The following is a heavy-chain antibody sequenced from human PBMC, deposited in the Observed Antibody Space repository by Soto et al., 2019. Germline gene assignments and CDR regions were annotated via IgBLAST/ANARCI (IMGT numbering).Heavy chain of an antibody. CDR1: GFTFSSYA. D-gene: IGHD3-9*01. J-gene: IGHJ4*02. V-gene: IGHV3-30-3*01. CDR3: ARDGALKYDILIGYYSGIRLDY. CDR2: ISYDGSNK. Sequence: ESGGGVVQPGRSLRLSCAASGFTFSSYAMHWVRQAPGKGLEWVAVISYDGSNKYYADSVKGRFTISRDNSKNTLYLQMNSLRAEDTAVYYCARDGALKYDILIGYYSGIRLDYWGQGTLVTVSS.